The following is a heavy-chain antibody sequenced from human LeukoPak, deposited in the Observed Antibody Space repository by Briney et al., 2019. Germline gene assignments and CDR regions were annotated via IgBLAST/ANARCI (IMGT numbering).Heavy chain of an antibody. Sequence: ASVKVSCKASGYTFTTYYMHWVRQAPGQGLEWMGIINTSGGSTSYAQKFQGRVTTTRDTTTSTVYMELSSLRSDDTAVYYCARLSQQTFDIWGQGTLVTVSS. CDR1: GYTFTTYY. CDR2: INTSGGST. V-gene: IGHV1-46*01. J-gene: IGHJ3*02. CDR3: ARLSQQTFDI.